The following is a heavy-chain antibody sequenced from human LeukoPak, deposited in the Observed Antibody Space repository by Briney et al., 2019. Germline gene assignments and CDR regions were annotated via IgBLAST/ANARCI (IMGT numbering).Heavy chain of an antibody. J-gene: IGHJ5*02. D-gene: IGHD3-9*01. Sequence: SQTLSLTCAVSGGSISSGGYSWSWIRQPPGKGLEWIGYIYHSGSTYYNPSLKSRVTISVDRPKNQFSLKLSSVTAADTAVYYCARVKYDILTGYPSPYNWFNPWGQGTLVTVSS. V-gene: IGHV4-30-2*01. CDR1: GGSISSGGYS. CDR2: IYHSGST. CDR3: ARVKYDILTGYPSPYNWFNP.